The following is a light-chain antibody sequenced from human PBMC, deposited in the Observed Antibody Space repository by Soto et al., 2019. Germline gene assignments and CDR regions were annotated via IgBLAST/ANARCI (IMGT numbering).Light chain of an antibody. CDR1: QSVSSN. J-gene: IGKJ4*01. V-gene: IGKV3-15*01. Sequence: EIVMTQSPATLSVSPGERATLSCRASQSVSSNLAWYQHKPGQAPRLLISGASTRATGIPARFSGSGSGTEFNLTISGLQSEDFAVYFCQQYDDWLRLTFGGGTKV. CDR2: GAS. CDR3: QQYDDWLRLT.